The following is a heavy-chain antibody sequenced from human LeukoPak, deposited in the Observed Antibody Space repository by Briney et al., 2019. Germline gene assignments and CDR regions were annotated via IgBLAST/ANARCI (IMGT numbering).Heavy chain of an antibody. J-gene: IGHJ4*02. V-gene: IGHV3-72*01. CDR2: TRNKPNSYTT. CDR1: GFTFTDHY. D-gene: IGHD1-20*01. Sequence: GGSLRLSCAASGFTFTDHYMDWVRQAPGKGLEWVGRTRNKPNSYTTEYAASVKGGFTISRDDSKNSLYLQMNSLKTEDTAVYYCARVHNWNYLDHWGQGTLITVSS. CDR3: ARVHNWNYLDH.